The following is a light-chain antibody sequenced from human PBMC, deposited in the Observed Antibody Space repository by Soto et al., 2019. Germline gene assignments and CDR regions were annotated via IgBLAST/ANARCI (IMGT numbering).Light chain of an antibody. CDR1: QSVGSN. CDR3: QQYNNWPPYT. J-gene: IGKJ2*01. V-gene: IGKV3-15*01. CDR2: GAS. Sequence: EIVMTQSPATLSVSPGERATLSCRASQSVGSNLAWYQQTTGQAPRLLIYGASTRATGLPARFSGSGSGTEFTLTISSLQSEDVAVYYCQQYNNWPPYTFGQGTKVEIK.